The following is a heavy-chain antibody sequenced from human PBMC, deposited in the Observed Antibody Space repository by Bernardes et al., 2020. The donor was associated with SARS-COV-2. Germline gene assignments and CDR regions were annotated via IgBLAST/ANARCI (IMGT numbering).Heavy chain of an antibody. Sequence: VGSLISSCAASGFTFRSDWMHWVRQAPGKGLMWVSRINTDGSSTSYADSVKGRFTISRDNAKNTLYLQMNSLRAEDTAVYYCARSSSTCCDCWGQGILVTVSS. CDR3: ARSSSTCCDC. D-gene: IGHD2-2*01. V-gene: IGHV3-74*01. CDR2: INTDGSST. J-gene: IGHJ4*02. CDR1: GFTFRSDW.